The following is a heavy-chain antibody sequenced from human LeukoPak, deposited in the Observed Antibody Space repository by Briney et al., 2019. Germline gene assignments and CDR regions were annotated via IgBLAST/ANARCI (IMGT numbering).Heavy chain of an antibody. CDR3: ARDLIAVAAFDY. V-gene: IGHV4-38-2*02. Sequence: SETLSLTCAVSGYSISSGYYWGWIRQPPGKGPEWIGSIYHSGSTYYNPSLKSRVTISVDTSKNQFSLKLGSVTAADTAVYYCARDLIAVAAFDYWGQGTLVTVSS. CDR1: GYSISSGYY. CDR2: IYHSGST. J-gene: IGHJ4*02. D-gene: IGHD6-19*01.